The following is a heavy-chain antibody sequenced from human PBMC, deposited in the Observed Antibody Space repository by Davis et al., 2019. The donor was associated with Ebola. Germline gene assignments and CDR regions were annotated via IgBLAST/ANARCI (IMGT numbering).Heavy chain of an antibody. CDR2: IIPIFGTA. J-gene: IGHJ6*02. D-gene: IGHD2-2*01. Sequence: SVKVSCRASGGTFSSYAISWVRQAPGQGLEWMGGIIPIFGTANYAQKFQGRVTITADESTSTAYMELSSLRSEDTAVYYCARDRGITAGPAAKLSGYYYGMDVWGQGTTVTVSS. V-gene: IGHV1-69*13. CDR1: GGTFSSYA. CDR3: ARDRGITAGPAAKLSGYYYGMDV.